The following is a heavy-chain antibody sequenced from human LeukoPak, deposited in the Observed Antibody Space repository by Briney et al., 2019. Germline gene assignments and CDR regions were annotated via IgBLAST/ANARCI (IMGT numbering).Heavy chain of an antibody. CDR2: FYSSPRT. J-gene: IGHJ6*04. Sequence: SETLSLTCTVSGDSLTSGSGYWSWIRQPAGKGLDGIGHFYSSPRTNYNRALESRVTISGDTAKNQFSLTLDSVTAADTAVYFCARCMSELDYGDYAYYYHMDVWGKGTTVTVSS. V-gene: IGHV4-61*09. CDR3: ARCMSELDYGDYAYYYHMDV. D-gene: IGHD4-17*01. CDR1: GDSLTSGSGY.